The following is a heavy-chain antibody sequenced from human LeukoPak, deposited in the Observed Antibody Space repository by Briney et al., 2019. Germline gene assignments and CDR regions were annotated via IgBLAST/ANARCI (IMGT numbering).Heavy chain of an antibody. CDR2: ISSSGSTI. Sequence: GGSLRLSCAASGFTFSSYEMNWVRQAPGKGLEWVSYISSSGSTIYYADSVKGRFAISRDNAKNSLYLQMNSLRAEDTAVYYCARRSMVRGVVYFDYWGQGTLVTVSS. J-gene: IGHJ4*02. CDR1: GFTFSSYE. D-gene: IGHD3-10*01. CDR3: ARRSMVRGVVYFDY. V-gene: IGHV3-48*03.